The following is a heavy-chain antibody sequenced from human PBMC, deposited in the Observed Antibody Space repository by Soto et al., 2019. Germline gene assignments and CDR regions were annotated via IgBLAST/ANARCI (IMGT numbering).Heavy chain of an antibody. CDR1: GSSINSYF. CDR3: ARESIREYLDY. J-gene: IGHJ4*02. Sequence: PSETLALTCPVSGSSINSYFWSWIRQSPGQGLEWIGHISYSGSTSYSPSLKSRVSISVDTSKNQFSLKLSSVTAADTAVYYCARESIREYLDYWGQGALVTVSS. CDR2: ISYSGST. D-gene: IGHD2-21*01. V-gene: IGHV4-59*12.